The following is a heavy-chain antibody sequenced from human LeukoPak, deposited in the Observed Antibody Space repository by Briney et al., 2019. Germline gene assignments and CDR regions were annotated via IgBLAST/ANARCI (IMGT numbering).Heavy chain of an antibody. CDR2: ICGSGGST. J-gene: IGHJ4*02. CDR1: GFTFSSYA. V-gene: IGHV3-23*01. D-gene: IGHD6-19*01. Sequence: PGGSLRLSCAASGFTFSSYAMSWVRQAPGKGLEWVSAICGSGGSTYYADSVTARFTNSRDNSKNTLYLQMNSLRAEDTAVYYCAKHRLAVAGKTYNDYWGQGTLVTVSS. CDR3: AKHRLAVAGKTYNDY.